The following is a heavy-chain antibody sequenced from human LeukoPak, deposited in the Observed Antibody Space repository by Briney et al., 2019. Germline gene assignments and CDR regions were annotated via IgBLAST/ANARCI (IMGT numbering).Heavy chain of an antibody. J-gene: IGHJ2*01. CDR3: AKVAIYWHFDL. CDR2: ISGSVTTT. V-gene: IGHV3-23*01. CDR1: GFTFSSFA. Sequence: GGSLRLSCAASGFTFSSFAMSWVRQAPGKGLEWVSAISGSVTTTYYADSVKGRFTISRDNSNNTLYLQMNSLRAEDTAVYYCAKVAIYWHFDLWGRGTLVTVSS.